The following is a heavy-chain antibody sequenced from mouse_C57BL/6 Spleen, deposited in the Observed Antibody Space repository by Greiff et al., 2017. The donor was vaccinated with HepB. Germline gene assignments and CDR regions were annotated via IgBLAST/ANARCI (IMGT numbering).Heavy chain of an antibody. CDR2: IDPENGDT. J-gene: IGHJ3*01. Sequence: EVQLQQSGAELVRPGASVKLSCTASGFNIKDDYMHWVKQRPEQGLEWIGWIDPENGDTEHASKFQGKATITADTSSNTAYLQLSSLTSEDTAVYYCTTNAYYSNSWFAYWGQGTLVTVSA. V-gene: IGHV14-4*01. CDR3: TTNAYYSNSWFAY. CDR1: GFNIKDDY. D-gene: IGHD2-5*01.